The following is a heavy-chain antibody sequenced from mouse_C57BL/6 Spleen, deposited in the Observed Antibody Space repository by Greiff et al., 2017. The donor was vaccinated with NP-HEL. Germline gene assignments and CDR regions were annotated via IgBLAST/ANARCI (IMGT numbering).Heavy chain of an antibody. CDR2: IWWDDDK. CDR1: GFSLSTFGMG. Sequence: QVTLKVSGPGILQPSQTLSLTCSFSGFSLSTFGMGVGWIRQPSGKGLEWLAHIWWDDDKYYKPALKSRLTISKDTAKNQVFLKIANVDTADTATYYCARIENYDYGYAMDYWGQGTSVTVSS. D-gene: IGHD2-4*01. J-gene: IGHJ4*01. CDR3: ARIENYDYGYAMDY. V-gene: IGHV8-8*01.